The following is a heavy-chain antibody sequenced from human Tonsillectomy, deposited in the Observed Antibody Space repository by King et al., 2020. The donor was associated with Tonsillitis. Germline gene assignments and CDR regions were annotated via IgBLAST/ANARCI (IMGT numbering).Heavy chain of an antibody. J-gene: IGHJ4*02. CDR3: ARALSRVAGYFDS. CDR2: IYYTGST. Sequence: QVQLQESGPGLVKPSETLSLTCTVSGGSLSSYYWSWIRQPPGKGLEWIGYIYYTGSTTYNSSLKSRVTMSVDTSKNQFYLTVSSVSAADTAVYYCARALSRVAGYFDSWGQGTLVTVSS. CDR1: GGSLSSYY. V-gene: IGHV4-59*01. D-gene: IGHD6-19*01.